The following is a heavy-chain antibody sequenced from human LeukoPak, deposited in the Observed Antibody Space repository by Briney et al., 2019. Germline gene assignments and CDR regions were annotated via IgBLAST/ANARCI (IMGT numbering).Heavy chain of an antibody. D-gene: IGHD5-12*01. Sequence: ASVKVSCKASGYIFTTYGISWVRQAPGQGLEWMGWISGYNDDTNYAQKLQGRVTMTTDTSTSTAYMELRSLTSDDTAVYYCARDYSGYASDYWGQGTLVTVSS. CDR3: ARDYSGYASDY. J-gene: IGHJ4*02. CDR1: GYIFTTYG. CDR2: ISGYNDDT. V-gene: IGHV1-18*01.